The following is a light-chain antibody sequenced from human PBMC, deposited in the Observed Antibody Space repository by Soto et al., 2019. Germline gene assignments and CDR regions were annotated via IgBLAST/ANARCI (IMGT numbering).Light chain of an antibody. V-gene: IGKV1-9*01. CDR2: AAS. CDR1: QDISGY. CDR3: QHPKWA. Sequence: IQLTQSPSSLSASVGDRVTITCRASQDISGYVAWYQQRPGRAPQLLIYAASALQTGVTSRFSGSGSGTDFTLTITSLQPADFGTYYCQHPKWAFGQGTTVEI. J-gene: IGKJ1*01.